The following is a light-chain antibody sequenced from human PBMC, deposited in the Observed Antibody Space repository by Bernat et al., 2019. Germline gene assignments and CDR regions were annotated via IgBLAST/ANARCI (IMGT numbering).Light chain of an antibody. Sequence: SYELTQPPSVSVSPGQTARITCSGDALPKQYAYWYQQKPGQAPVLVIYKDSERPSGIPERFSGSSAGTTVTLTISGVQAEDEADYYCQSVDSSGTYWVFGGGPKLTVL. CDR1: ALPKQY. V-gene: IGLV3-25*02. CDR3: QSVDSSGTYWV. J-gene: IGLJ3*02. CDR2: KDS.